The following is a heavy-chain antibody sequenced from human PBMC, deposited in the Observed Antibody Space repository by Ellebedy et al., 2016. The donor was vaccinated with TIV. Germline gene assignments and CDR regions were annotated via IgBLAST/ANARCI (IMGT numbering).Heavy chain of an antibody. CDR1: GFTFSNFG. CDR3: AKGHYYDSSGAYSYEDH. D-gene: IGHD3-22*01. J-gene: IGHJ4*02. CDR2: ISYDGNNK. V-gene: IGHV3-30*18. Sequence: GESLKLSCAASGFTFSNFGMHWVRQAPGKGLEWVAIISYDGNNKYYGDSVKGRFTISRDNSKNTLDLQMNSLRTEDTAMYYCAKGHYYDSSGAYSYEDHWGQGTLVTVSS.